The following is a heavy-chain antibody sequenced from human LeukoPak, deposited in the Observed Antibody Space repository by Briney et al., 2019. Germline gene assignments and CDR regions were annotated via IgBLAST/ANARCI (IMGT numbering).Heavy chain of an antibody. J-gene: IGHJ5*02. Sequence: SETLSLTCTVSGGSISSYYWSWIRQPPGKGLEWIGYIYYSGSTNYNPSLKSRVTISVDTSKNQFSLKLSSVTAADTAVYYCARGATRDGYNYNWFDPWGQGTLVTVSS. D-gene: IGHD5-24*01. CDR1: GGSISSYY. V-gene: IGHV4-59*01. CDR3: ARGATRDGYNYNWFDP. CDR2: IYYSGST.